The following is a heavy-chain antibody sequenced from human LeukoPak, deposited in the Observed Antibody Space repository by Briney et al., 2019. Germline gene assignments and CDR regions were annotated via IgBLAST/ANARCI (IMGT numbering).Heavy chain of an antibody. Sequence: SETLSLTCAVYGGSFSSYYWSWIRQPPGKGLEWIGEINHSGSTNYNPSLKSRVTISVDTSKNQFSLKLSSVTAADTAVYYCARVPVSYRGYYYGPHYYYAMDVWGQGTTVTVSS. V-gene: IGHV4-34*01. CDR3: ARVPVSYRGYYYGPHYYYAMDV. J-gene: IGHJ6*02. D-gene: IGHD3-22*01. CDR2: INHSGST. CDR1: GGSFSSYY.